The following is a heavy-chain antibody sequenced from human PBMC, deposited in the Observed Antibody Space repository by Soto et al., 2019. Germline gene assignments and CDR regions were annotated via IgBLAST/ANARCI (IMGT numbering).Heavy chain of an antibody. J-gene: IGHJ4*02. V-gene: IGHV4-61*01. CDR2: IYYSGST. D-gene: IGHD4-17*01. CDR1: GGSVSSGSYY. Sequence: SETLSLTCTVSGGSVSSGSYYWSWIRQPPGKGLEWIWYIYYSGSTNYNPSLKSRVTISVDTSKNQFSLKLSSVTAADTAVYYCAREAYGDYSFDYWGQGTLFTVSS. CDR3: AREAYGDYSFDY.